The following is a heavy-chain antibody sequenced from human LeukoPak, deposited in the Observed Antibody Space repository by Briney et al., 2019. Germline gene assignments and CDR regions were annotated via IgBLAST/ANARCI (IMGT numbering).Heavy chain of an antibody. V-gene: IGHV4-34*01. J-gene: IGHJ4*02. CDR1: GGSFSGYY. CDR3: ARAGYDILTGPHYYFDY. D-gene: IGHD3-9*01. CDR2: INHSGST. Sequence: SETLSLICAVYGGSFSGYYWSWIRQPPGKGLEWIGEINHSGSTNYNPSLKSRVTISVDTSKNQFSLKLSSVTAADTAVYYCARAGYDILTGPHYYFDYWGQGTLVTVSS.